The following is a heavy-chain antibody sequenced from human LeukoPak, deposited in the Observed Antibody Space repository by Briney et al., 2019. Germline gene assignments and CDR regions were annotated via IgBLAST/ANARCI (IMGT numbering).Heavy chain of an antibody. V-gene: IGHV3-30-3*01. CDR3: ARDQEQLALGIDY. D-gene: IGHD6-13*01. CDR1: GFTFSTYA. CDR2: ISYDGSNK. Sequence: GGSLRLSCAASGFTFSTYAMHWVRQAPVKGLEWVAVISYDGSNKYYADSVKGRFTISRDNSKNTLYLQMNSLRAEDTAVYYCARDQEQLALGIDYWGQGTLVTVSS. J-gene: IGHJ4*02.